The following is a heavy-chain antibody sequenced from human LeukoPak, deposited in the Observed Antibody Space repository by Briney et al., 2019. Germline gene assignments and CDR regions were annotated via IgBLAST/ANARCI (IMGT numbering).Heavy chain of an antibody. D-gene: IGHD2-15*01. V-gene: IGHV4-34*01. CDR2: INHSGST. Sequence: SETLSLTCAVCGGSFSGYYWSWIRQPPGKGLEWIGEINHSGSTNYNPSLKSRVTISVDTSKNQFSLKLSSVTAADTAVYYCARGVGYCSGGSCYNWFDPWGQGTLVTVSS. CDR1: GGSFSGYY. CDR3: ARGVGYCSGGSCYNWFDP. J-gene: IGHJ5*02.